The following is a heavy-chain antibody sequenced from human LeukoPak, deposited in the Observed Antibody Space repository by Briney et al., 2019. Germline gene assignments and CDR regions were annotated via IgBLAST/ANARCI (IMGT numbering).Heavy chain of an antibody. Sequence: ASVKVSCKASGYTFTTYSVTWVRQAPGQGLEWMGWISPYNGDTNYAQNLQGRVTLTTDTSTSTAYMELRSLRSDDTAVYYCARDGAVAAVFDYGGQGTLVTVSS. J-gene: IGHJ4*02. D-gene: IGHD6-19*01. CDR1: GYTFTTYS. CDR3: ARDGAVAAVFDY. CDR2: ISPYNGDT. V-gene: IGHV1-18*01.